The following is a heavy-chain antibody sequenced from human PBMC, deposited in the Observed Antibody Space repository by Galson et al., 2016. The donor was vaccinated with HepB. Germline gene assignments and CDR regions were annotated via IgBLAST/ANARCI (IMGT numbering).Heavy chain of an antibody. CDR3: ARDGGITPSRFDQ. J-gene: IGHJ4*02. CDR2: ISNDGTNE. Sequence: SLRLSCAASGFTFSSNAMHWVRQAPGKGLEWVAAISNDGTNEKYADSVKGRFVVSRDNSGNTLYLQLNSLRAEDTALYYCARDGGITPSRFDQWGQGTKVTVSS. CDR1: GFTFSSNA. V-gene: IGHV3-30*09. D-gene: IGHD4-23*01.